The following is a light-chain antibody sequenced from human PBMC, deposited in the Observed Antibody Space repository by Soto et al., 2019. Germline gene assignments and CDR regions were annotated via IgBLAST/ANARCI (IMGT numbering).Light chain of an antibody. CDR3: AAWDDSLNGVV. CDR1: SSNIGSNT. CDR2: SNN. V-gene: IGLV1-44*01. Sequence: QSVLTQPPSASGTPGQRVTISCSGSSSNIGSNTVNWYQQLPGTAPKLLIDSNNQRPSGVTDRFSGSKSGTSASLAISGLQSEDEADYYCAAWDDSLNGVVFGGGTKLTVL. J-gene: IGLJ2*01.